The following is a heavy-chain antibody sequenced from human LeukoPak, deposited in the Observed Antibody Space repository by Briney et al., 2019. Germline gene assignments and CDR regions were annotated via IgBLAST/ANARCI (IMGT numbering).Heavy chain of an antibody. CDR2: ISYDGSYK. CDR1: GFSFSRYA. CDR3: ARGARKGDDYGGFFDY. J-gene: IGHJ4*02. Sequence: GGSLRPSCAASGFSFSRYAMHLVRQAPGKGLEWVAVISYDGSYKDYADSVKGRFTISRDNSKNTLFLQMNSLRAEDTAVYYCARGARKGDDYGGFFDYWGQGTLVTVSS. D-gene: IGHD4-23*01. V-gene: IGHV3-30*04.